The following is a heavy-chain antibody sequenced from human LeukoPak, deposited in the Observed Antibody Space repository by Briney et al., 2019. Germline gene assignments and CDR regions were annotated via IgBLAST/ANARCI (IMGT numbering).Heavy chain of an antibody. CDR3: ARAPYYYGSGSYLGFDY. CDR1: GGSISSYY. V-gene: IGHV4-59*01. CDR2: IYYSGST. Sequence: PSETLSLTCTVSGGSISSYYWSWIRQPPGEGLEWIGYIYYSGSTNYNPSLKSRVTISVDTSKNQFSLKLSSVTAADTAVYYCARAPYYYGSGSYLGFDYWGQGTLVTVSS. D-gene: IGHD3-10*01. J-gene: IGHJ4*02.